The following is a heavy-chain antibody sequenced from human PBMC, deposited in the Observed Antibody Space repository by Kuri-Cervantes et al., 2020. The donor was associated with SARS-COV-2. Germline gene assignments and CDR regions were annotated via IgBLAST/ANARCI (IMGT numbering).Heavy chain of an antibody. V-gene: IGHV3-7*01. CDR3: ARDEGSYYYYMDV. D-gene: IGHD3-10*01. Sequence: GESLKISCAASRFSFSSYAMSWVRQAPGRGLEWVANIKQDGSEKYYVDSVKGRFTISRDNAKNSLYLQMNSLRAEDTAVYYCARDEGSYYYYMDVWGKGTTVTVSS. J-gene: IGHJ6*03. CDR1: RFSFSSYA. CDR2: IKQDGSEK.